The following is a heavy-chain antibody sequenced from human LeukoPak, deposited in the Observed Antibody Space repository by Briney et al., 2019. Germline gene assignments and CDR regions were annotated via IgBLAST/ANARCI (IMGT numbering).Heavy chain of an antibody. D-gene: IGHD3-10*01. J-gene: IGHJ4*02. CDR2: IYHSGTT. CDR1: DYPNRSNYF. CDR3: AIRVVPLEGEEWGFIGDY. Sequence: PSETLSLTFAFSDYPNRSNYFWGWIRPPPGKGLEWIGGIYHSGTTYYNPSLKSRVTFLLATSKSQFSLKLTSVSAADTAMYFCAIRVVPLEGEEWGFIGDYWGQGILVTVSS. V-gene: IGHV4-38-2*01.